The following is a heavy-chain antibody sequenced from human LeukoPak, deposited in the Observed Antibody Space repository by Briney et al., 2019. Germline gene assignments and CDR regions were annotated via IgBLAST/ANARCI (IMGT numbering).Heavy chain of an antibody. Sequence: AGGSLRLSCAASGFTFSSYAMSWVRQAPGKGLEWVSTVSGNGGITYYADSMKGRFTISRDNSKNTLYLQMNSLRAEDTAVYYCAKPAISSRGWYYDYWGQGTLVTVSS. J-gene: IGHJ4*02. CDR3: AKPAISSRGWYYDY. CDR2: VSGNGGIT. CDR1: GFTFSSYA. V-gene: IGHV3-23*01. D-gene: IGHD6-19*01.